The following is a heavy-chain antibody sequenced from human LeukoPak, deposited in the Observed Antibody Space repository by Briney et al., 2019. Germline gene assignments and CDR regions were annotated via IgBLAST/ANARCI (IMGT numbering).Heavy chain of an antibody. J-gene: IGHJ4*02. V-gene: IGHV1-46*01. CDR2: INPSGGST. D-gene: IGHD2-2*01. CDR3: ARERYRSSTSCYSFDY. CDR1: GYTFTSYY. Sequence: EASVKVSCKASGYTFTSYYMHWVRQAPGQGLEWMGIINPSGGSTSYAQKFHGRVTMTRDMSTSTVYMELSSLRSEDTAVYYCARERYRSSTSCYSFDYWGQGTLVTVSS.